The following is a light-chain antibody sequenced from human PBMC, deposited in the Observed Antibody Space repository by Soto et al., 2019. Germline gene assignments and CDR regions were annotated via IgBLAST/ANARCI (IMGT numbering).Light chain of an antibody. CDR1: QPLSSM. CDR2: DAS. CDR3: QQRSDWPPT. J-gene: IGKJ4*01. Sequence: DIVLTQSPATLSLSPGERATLSCRASQPLSSMLAWYQQKPGQAPRLLIYDASKKAPGIPGRFSGSGSATDFTLTTSSLEPEDFAVYYCQQRSDWPPTLGGGTRVDNK. V-gene: IGKV3-11*01.